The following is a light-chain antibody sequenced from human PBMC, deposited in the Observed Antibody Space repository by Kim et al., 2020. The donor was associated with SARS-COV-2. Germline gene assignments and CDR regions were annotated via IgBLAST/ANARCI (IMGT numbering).Light chain of an antibody. V-gene: IGKV1-9*01. J-gene: IGKJ5*01. CDR3: QQLNSYPLT. Sequence: IQLTQSPSSLSASVGERVTITCRASQGISRYLAWYQQKSGKAPQLLIYAASTLQSGVPSRFSGSGSETDFTLTISSLQPEDVATYYCQQLNSYPLTFGQGTRLEIK. CDR1: QGISRY. CDR2: AAS.